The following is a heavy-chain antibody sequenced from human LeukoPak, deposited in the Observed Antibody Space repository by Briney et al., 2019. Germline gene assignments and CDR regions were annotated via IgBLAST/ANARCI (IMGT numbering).Heavy chain of an antibody. Sequence: GGSLRLSCAASGFTFSSYDMHWVRQATGKGLVWVSAIGTAGDTYYPGSVKGRFTISRENAKNSLYLQMNSLRAGDTAVYYCARGVGAVASYYYYGMDVWGQGTTVTVSS. V-gene: IGHV3-13*01. CDR1: GFTFSSYD. D-gene: IGHD6-19*01. J-gene: IGHJ6*02. CDR2: IGTAGDT. CDR3: ARGVGAVASYYYYGMDV.